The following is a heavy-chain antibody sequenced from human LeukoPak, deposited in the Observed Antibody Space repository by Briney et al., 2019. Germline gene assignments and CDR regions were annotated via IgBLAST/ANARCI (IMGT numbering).Heavy chain of an antibody. CDR1: GGSISSYY. Sequence: SETLSLTCTVSGGSISSYYWSWIRQPPGKGLEWIGYIYYSGSTNYNPSLKSRVTISVDTSKNQFSLKLSSVTAADTAVYYCASIAARPSSIDVWGQGTMVTVSS. V-gene: IGHV4-59*12. D-gene: IGHD6-6*01. CDR2: IYYSGST. CDR3: ASIAARPSSIDV. J-gene: IGHJ3*01.